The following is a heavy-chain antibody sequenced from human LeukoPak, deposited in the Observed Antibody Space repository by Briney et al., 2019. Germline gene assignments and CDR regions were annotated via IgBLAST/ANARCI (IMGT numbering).Heavy chain of an antibody. CDR2: IFYSGDT. V-gene: IGHV4-34*12. CDR3: ARQTGSGLFILP. CDR1: GGPFSGYY. Sequence: SETLSLTCAVYGGPFSGYYWSWIRQPPGKGLEWIGSIFYSGDTYYNPSLKSQVSISIDTSKNQFSLRLTSVTAADTAVYYCARQTGSGLFILPGGQGTLVTVSS. D-gene: IGHD3/OR15-3a*01. J-gene: IGHJ4*02.